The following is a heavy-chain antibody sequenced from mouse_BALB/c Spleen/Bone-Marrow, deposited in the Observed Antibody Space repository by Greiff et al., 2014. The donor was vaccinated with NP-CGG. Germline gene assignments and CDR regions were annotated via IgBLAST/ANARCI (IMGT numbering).Heavy chain of an antibody. D-gene: IGHD2-1*01. Sequence: EVKLVESGPELVKPGASVKISCKASGYTFTDYNMHWVKQSHGKSLEWIGYIYPYNGGAGYNQKFKSKATLTVDNSSSTAYMGLRSLTSDDSAVYYCARSYGNYDAWFAHWGQGTLVTVSA. V-gene: IGHV1S29*02. CDR3: ARSYGNYDAWFAH. CDR2: IYPYNGGA. J-gene: IGHJ3*01. CDR1: GYTFTDYN.